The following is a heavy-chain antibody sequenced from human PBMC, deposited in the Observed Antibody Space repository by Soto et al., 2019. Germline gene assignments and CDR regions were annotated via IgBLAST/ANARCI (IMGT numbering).Heavy chain of an antibody. CDR2: IYYSGST. Sequence: PPQKRCHPCTVSGGFINRCGYHGCRIRQSPGKGLEWIGAIYYSGSTYYNPSRKSRIRISVDTSKNQFSLKVNSVTAADTAVYYCVIDYRVPPAGAMAVWGQGATDT. CDR1: GGFINRCGYH. V-gene: IGHV4-30-4*08. J-gene: IGHJ6*02. D-gene: IGHD2-15*01. CDR3: VIDYRVPPAGAMAV.